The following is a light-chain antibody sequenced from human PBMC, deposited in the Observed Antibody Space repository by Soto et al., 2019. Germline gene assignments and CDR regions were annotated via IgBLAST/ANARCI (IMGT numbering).Light chain of an antibody. CDR2: KAS. CDR1: QSSSSW. J-gene: IGKJ5*01. V-gene: IGKV1-5*03. Sequence: ITQSVATISGCEGHMITRAHRASQSSSSWLAWYQQKPGKAPKLLIYKASSLESGVPSRFSGSGSGTEFTLSFNSLQPDDFATYYCQHYNSYLSTFAQGTVLEIK. CDR3: QHYNSYLST.